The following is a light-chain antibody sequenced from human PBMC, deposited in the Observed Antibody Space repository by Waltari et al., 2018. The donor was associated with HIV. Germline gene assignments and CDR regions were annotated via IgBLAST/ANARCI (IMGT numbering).Light chain of an antibody. CDR2: EVS. Sequence: QSALTQPASVSGSPGQSITISCTGTSSDAGGYNYVSWYQHHPGKAPKFMIYEVSNRPAGVSNRFSGSKSGNTASLTISGLQAEDEADYYCSSYTSSSTLVFGGGTKLTVL. CDR1: SSDAGGYNY. V-gene: IGLV2-14*01. J-gene: IGLJ2*01. CDR3: SSYTSSSTLV.